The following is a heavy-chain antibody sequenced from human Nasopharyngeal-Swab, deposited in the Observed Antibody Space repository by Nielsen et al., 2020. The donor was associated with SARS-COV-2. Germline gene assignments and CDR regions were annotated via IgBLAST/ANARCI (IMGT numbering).Heavy chain of an antibody. J-gene: IGHJ2*01. V-gene: IGHV3-43*01. CDR2: ISWHSSFT. CDR1: GFTFDDYT. CDR3: VKDPDPTPLTWYFDL. D-gene: IGHD1-20*01. Sequence: GSLRLSCAASGFTFDDYTMHWVRQVPGKGLEWVCLISWHSSFTYYADSVKGRFTISRDNSKNSLYLQMNSLTTEDTAFYYCVKDPDPTPLTWYFDLWGRGTLVTVTS.